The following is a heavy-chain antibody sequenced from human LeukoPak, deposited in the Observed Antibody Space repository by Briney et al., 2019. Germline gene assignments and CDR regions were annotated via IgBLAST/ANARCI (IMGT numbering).Heavy chain of an antibody. V-gene: IGHV3-23*01. D-gene: IGHD4-17*01. J-gene: IGHJ5*02. CDR3: AKDLTYGDGRWEFVP. CDR1: GFIVSGYA. Sequence: GGSLRLSCVASGFIVSGYAMSWVRQAPGKGPEWVSGVLSSGATYYSDSVKGRFTISRDTSKNTFYLQMNSLRSEDTAIYSCAKDLTYGDGRWEFVPWGQGTLVTVSS. CDR2: VLSSGAT.